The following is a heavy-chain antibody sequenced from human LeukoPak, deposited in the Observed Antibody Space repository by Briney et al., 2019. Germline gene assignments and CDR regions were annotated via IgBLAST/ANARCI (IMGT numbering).Heavy chain of an antibody. V-gene: IGHV4-34*01. Sequence: PSETLSLTCAVYGGSFSGYYWSWIRQPPGKGLEWIGEINHSGSTNYNPSLKSRVTISVDRSKNQFSLKLSSVTAADTAVYYCAREGISIAAIDYWGQGTLVTVSS. J-gene: IGHJ4*02. CDR2: INHSGST. CDR3: AREGISIAAIDY. D-gene: IGHD6-6*01. CDR1: GGSFSGYY.